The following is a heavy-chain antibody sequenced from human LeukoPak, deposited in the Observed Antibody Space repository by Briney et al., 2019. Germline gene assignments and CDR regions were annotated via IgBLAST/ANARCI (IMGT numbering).Heavy chain of an antibody. CDR3: ARESPYSSSYYYYYMDV. V-gene: IGHV4-4*07. Sequence: SETLSLTCTVSGGSISSYYWSWIRQPGGKGLEWIGRIYTSGSTNYNPSLKSRVTISVDKSKNQFSLKLSSVTAADTAVYYCARESPYSSSYYYYYMDVWGKGTTVTVSS. D-gene: IGHD6-13*01. CDR1: GGSISSYY. J-gene: IGHJ6*03. CDR2: IYTSGST.